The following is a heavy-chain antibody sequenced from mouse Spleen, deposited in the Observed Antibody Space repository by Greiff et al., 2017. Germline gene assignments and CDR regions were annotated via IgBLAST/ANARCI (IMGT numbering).Heavy chain of an antibody. CDR1: GYAFSSSW. Sequence: VKLMESGPELVKPGASVKISCKASGYAFSSSWMNWVKQRPGKGLEWIGRIYPGDGDTNYNGKFKGKATLTADKSSSTAYMQLSSLTSEDSAVYFCARDLLWYFDYWGQGTTLTVSS. J-gene: IGHJ2*01. D-gene: IGHD2-1*01. CDR3: ARDLLWYFDY. CDR2: IYPGDGDT. V-gene: IGHV1-82*01.